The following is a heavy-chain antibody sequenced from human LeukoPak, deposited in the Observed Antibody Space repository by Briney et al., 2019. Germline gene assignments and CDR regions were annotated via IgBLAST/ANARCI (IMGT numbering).Heavy chain of an antibody. CDR1: GYTFTGYY. CDR2: INPNSGDT. V-gene: IGHV1-2*02. J-gene: IGHJ5*02. Sequence: ASVTVSCKASGYTFTGYYMHWVRQAPGQGLEWMGWINPNSGDTNYAQKFQGRVTMTRDTSISTAYMELRRLTSDDTAMYYCARDRTSGYNWFDPWGQGTLVTVSS. D-gene: IGHD3-22*01. CDR3: ARDRTSGYNWFDP.